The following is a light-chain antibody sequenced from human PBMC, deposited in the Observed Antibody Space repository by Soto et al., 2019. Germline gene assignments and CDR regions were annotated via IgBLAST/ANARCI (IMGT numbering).Light chain of an antibody. CDR1: QSISSY. CDR2: AAS. Sequence: DIQMTQSPSSLSASVGDRVTITCRASQSISSYLNWYQQKPGKAPNLLIYAASNLQSGVPSRFSGSGSGTEFTLTISSLQPEDFATYYYQQSYSTLAFGPGTKVDIK. CDR3: QQSYSTLA. J-gene: IGKJ3*01. V-gene: IGKV1-39*01.